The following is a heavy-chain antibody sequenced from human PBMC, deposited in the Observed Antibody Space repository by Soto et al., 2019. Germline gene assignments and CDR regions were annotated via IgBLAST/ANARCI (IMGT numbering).Heavy chain of an antibody. CDR3: ARSLEGTTVTNWFDP. J-gene: IGHJ5*02. CDR2: ITPVFGTA. CDR1: ADTFNSHS. V-gene: IGHV1-69*01. Sequence: QVQLVQSGAEVKKPGSSVKVSCKASADTFNSHSLSWLRQAPGQRLEWMGGITPVFGTADYAESFEDRLTITADDSTSTVYMDLSSLRSDDTAVYYCARSLEGTTVTNWFDPWGQGALVTVSS. D-gene: IGHD4-17*01.